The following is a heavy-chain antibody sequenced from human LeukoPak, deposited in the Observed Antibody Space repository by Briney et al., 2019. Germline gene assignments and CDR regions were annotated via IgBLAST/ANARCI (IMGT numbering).Heavy chain of an antibody. CDR3: AREGYYDFWSAFDY. D-gene: IGHD3-3*01. Sequence: PGGSLRLSCAASGFTFSSYAMHWVRQAPGKGLEWVAVISYDGSNKYYADSVKGRFTISRDNSKNTLYLQMNSLRAEDTAVYYCAREGYYDFWSAFDYWGQGTLVTVFS. CDR1: GFTFSSYA. J-gene: IGHJ4*02. CDR2: ISYDGSNK. V-gene: IGHV3-30-3*01.